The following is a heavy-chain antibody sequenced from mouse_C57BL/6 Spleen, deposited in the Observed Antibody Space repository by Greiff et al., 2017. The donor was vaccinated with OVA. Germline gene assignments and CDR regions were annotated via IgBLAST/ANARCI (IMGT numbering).Heavy chain of an antibody. D-gene: IGHD1-1*01. V-gene: IGHV1-72*01. CDR2: IDPNRGGT. CDR1: GYTFPSYW. J-gene: IGHJ2*01. CDR3: ERYYYGSGDY. Sequence: QVQLQQPGAELVKPGASVKLSCKASGYTFPSYWMHWVKQRPGRGLEWIGRIDPNRGGTTYNEKFKSKAPLTVDKPSSTVYMQHSSLTSDDSGVYYYERYYYGSGDYWGKGTTLTVSS.